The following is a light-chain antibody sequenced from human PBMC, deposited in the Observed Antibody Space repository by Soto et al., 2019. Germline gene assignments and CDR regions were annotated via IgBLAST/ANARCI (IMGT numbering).Light chain of an antibody. Sequence: QSVLTQPPSASGSPGQSVTISCTGTSSDVGGYDYVSWYQQHPGKAPKLMIYEVTIRPSGVSDRFSGSKSGNTASLTVSGLQAEDEADYYCWSYAGNTIFVFGGGTKLTVL. CDR2: EVT. CDR3: WSYAGNTIFV. V-gene: IGLV2-8*01. CDR1: SSDVGGYDY. J-gene: IGLJ2*01.